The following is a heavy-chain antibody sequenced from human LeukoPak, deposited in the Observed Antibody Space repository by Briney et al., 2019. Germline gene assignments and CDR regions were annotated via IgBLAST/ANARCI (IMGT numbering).Heavy chain of an antibody. J-gene: IGHJ5*02. CDR3: ARGADLAAAAHNWFDP. CDR1: GGSVSSGSYY. CDR2: IYYSGST. V-gene: IGHV4-61*01. D-gene: IGHD6-13*01. Sequence: SETLSLTCTVSGGSVSSGSYYWSWIRQPPGKGLEWIGYIYYSGSTNYNPSPKSRVTISVDTSKNQFSLKLSSVTAADTAVYYCARGADLAAAAHNWFDPWGQGTLVTVSS.